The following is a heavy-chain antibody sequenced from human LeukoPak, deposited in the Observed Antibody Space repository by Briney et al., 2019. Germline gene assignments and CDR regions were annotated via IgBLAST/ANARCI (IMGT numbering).Heavy chain of an antibody. V-gene: IGHV3-48*02. Sequence: GGSLRLSCAASGFNFSGYNMNWLRQAPGKGLEWVSYISGSTNTMYYADSVEGRFTISRDNAKNSLSLQMNSLRDEDTAVYYCARGLITATTPALDYWGQGTLVTVSS. CDR1: GFNFSGYN. J-gene: IGHJ4*02. CDR3: ARGLITATTPALDY. D-gene: IGHD6-25*01. CDR2: ISGSTNTM.